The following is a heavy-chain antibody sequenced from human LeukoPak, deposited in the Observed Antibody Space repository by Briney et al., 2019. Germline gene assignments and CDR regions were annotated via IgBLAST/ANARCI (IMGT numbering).Heavy chain of an antibody. Sequence: SVKVSCKASGGTFSSYAISWVRQAPGQGLEWMGGIIPIFGTANYAQKFQGRVTITADESTSTAYMELSSLRSEDTAVYYCARAQDIVVVPAAIDPYYYGMDVWGKGITVTVSS. CDR3: ARAQDIVVVPAAIDPYYYGMDV. D-gene: IGHD2-2*01. V-gene: IGHV1-69*13. CDR1: GGTFSSYA. CDR2: IIPIFGTA. J-gene: IGHJ6*04.